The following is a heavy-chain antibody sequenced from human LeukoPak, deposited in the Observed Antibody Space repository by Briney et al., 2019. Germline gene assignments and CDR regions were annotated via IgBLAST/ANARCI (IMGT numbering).Heavy chain of an antibody. D-gene: IGHD6-25*01. CDR2: INPNSGGT. V-gene: IGHV1-2*06. CDR3: ARDSGSPRRAFDI. CDR1: GYTFTGYY. J-gene: IGHJ3*02. Sequence: ASVKVSCKASGYTFTGYYMHWVRQAPGQRLEWMGRINPNSGGTNYAQKFQGRVTMTRDTSISTAYMELSRLRSDDTAVYYCARDSGSPRRAFDIWGQGTMVTVSS.